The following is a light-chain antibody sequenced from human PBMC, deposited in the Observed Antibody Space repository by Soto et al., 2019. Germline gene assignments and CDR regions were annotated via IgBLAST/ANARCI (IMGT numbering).Light chain of an antibody. J-gene: IGLJ3*02. Sequence: QSALTQPASVSGSPGQSITISCTGTSSEVGGYNYVSWYQQHPGKAPKLMIYEVSNRPSGVSNRFSGSKSGNTASLTLSGLQAADEADYYCTSHTTSNTWVFGGGTKLTVL. CDR3: TSHTTSNTWV. CDR1: SSEVGGYNY. V-gene: IGLV2-14*01. CDR2: EVS.